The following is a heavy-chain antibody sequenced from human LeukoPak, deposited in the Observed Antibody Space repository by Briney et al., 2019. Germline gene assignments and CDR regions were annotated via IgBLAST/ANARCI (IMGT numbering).Heavy chain of an antibody. V-gene: IGHV4-34*01. Sequence: PSETLSLTCAVSGGSFSGYYWTWIRQPPGKGLEWIGEINHSGSANYNPSLKSRVTMSVDTSKNQFSLRLSSVTAADTAVYYCARERGYCSGGSCYEGDYFDYWGQGTLVTVSS. J-gene: IGHJ4*02. CDR1: GGSFSGYY. CDR3: ARERGYCSGGSCYEGDYFDY. CDR2: INHSGSA. D-gene: IGHD2-15*01.